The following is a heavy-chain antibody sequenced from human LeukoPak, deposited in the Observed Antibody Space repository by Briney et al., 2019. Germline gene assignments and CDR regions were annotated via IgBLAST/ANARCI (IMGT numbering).Heavy chain of an antibody. J-gene: IGHJ5*02. D-gene: IGHD6-19*01. Sequence: SETLSLTCTVPGGSISSGDYYWSWIRQPPGKGLEWVGYIYYSGSTYYNPSLKSRVTISVDTSKNQFSLKLSSVTAADTAVYYRARDSEQWLVPSTWGQGTLVTVSS. CDR2: IYYSGST. CDR3: ARDSEQWLVPST. CDR1: GGSISSGDYY. V-gene: IGHV4-30-4*01.